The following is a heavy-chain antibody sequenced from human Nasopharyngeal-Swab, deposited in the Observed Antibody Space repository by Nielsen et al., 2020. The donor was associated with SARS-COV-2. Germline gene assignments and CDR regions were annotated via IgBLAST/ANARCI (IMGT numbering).Heavy chain of an antibody. CDR1: GFRFSGYG. J-gene: IGHJ4*02. Sequence: GGSLRLSCAASGFRFSGYGMHWVRQAPGKGLEWVAYISFDVINQAYAESARGRLTVSRDNSKNTLFLQMNSLIIEDTAVYYCARDILGSSGWKHFDSWGQGTLVTVSS. CDR2: ISFDVINQ. V-gene: IGHV3-30*03. CDR3: ARDILGSSGWKHFDS. D-gene: IGHD6-25*01.